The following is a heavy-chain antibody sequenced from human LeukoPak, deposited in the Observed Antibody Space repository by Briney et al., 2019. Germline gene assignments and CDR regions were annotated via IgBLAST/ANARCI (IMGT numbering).Heavy chain of an antibody. CDR2: INPNSGGT. D-gene: IGHD3-22*01. Sequence: ASVKVSCKASGYTLTDYYMHWVRQAPGQGLEWMGRINPNSGGTNYAQKFQGRVTMTRDTSISTVYMELSKLRSDDTAVYYCARVGYYESSGYYEYWGQGTLVTVSS. J-gene: IGHJ4*02. V-gene: IGHV1-2*06. CDR3: ARVGYYESSGYYEY. CDR1: GYTLTDYY.